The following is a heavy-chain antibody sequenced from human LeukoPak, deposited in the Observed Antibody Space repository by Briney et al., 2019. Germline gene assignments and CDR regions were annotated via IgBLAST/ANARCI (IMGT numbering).Heavy chain of an antibody. D-gene: IGHD1-26*01. CDR3: AKEYTGTFSPFPSYFDN. CDR2: ISNSGGNT. Sequence: GGSLRLSCAASGFTFNNYAMTWVRQAPGKGLEWVSAISNSGGNTYYADSLKGRFTISRDNSNNTLYLQMYGLRAEDTAIYYCAKEYTGTFSPFPSYFDNWGQGTLVTVSS. V-gene: IGHV3-23*01. CDR1: GFTFNNYA. J-gene: IGHJ4*02.